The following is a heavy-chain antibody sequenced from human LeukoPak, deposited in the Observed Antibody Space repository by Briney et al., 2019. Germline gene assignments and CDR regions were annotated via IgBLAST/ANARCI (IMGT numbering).Heavy chain of an antibody. CDR2: IYYSGST. J-gene: IGHJ4*02. Sequence: SETLSLTCAVSGGSISSGGYSWSWIRQPPGKGLEWIGYIYYSGSTYYNPSLKSRVTISVDTSKNQFSLKLSSVTAADTAVYYCARKAYYYDSSGYYGYFDYWGQGTLVTVSS. D-gene: IGHD3-22*01. V-gene: IGHV4-30-4*07. CDR3: ARKAYYYDSSGYYGYFDY. CDR1: GGSISSGGYS.